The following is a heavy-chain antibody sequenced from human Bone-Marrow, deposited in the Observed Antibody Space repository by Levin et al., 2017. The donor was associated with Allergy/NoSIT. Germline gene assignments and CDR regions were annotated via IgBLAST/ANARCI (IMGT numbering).Heavy chain of an antibody. J-gene: IGHJ4*02. V-gene: IGHV4-34*01. CDR2: INHSGST. CDR3: ARGRNQLLFFDY. Sequence: PSETLSLTCAVYGGSFSGYYWSWIRQPPGKGLEWIGEINHSGSTNYNPSLKSRVTISVDTSKNQFSLKLSSVTAADTAVYYCARGRNQLLFFDYWGQGTLVTVSS. CDR1: GGSFSGYY. D-gene: IGHD2-2*01.